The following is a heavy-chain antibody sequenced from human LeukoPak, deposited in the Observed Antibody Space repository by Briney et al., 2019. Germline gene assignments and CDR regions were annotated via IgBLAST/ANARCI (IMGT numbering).Heavy chain of an antibody. J-gene: IGHJ4*02. CDR1: GGSISSYY. CDR3: ARHSFSSTNCAFDY. Sequence: PSETLSLTCTVSGGSISSYYWGWIRQPPGKGLEWIGSIYYSGSTYYNPSLKSRVTISVDTPKNQFSLKLSSVTAADTAVHYCARHSFSSTNCAFDYWGQRTLVTVSS. CDR2: IYYSGST. D-gene: IGHD2-2*01. V-gene: IGHV4-39*01.